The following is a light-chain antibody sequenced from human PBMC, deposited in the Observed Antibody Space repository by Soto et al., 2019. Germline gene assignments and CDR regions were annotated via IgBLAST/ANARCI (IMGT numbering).Light chain of an antibody. CDR2: DAS. CDR1: QSISTW. Sequence: DMQMTQSPSTLSASVGDRVTITCRASQSISTWLAWYQQKPGKAPDLLIYDASSLQTGVPSRFSGSGAGTEFTLTITSLQSDDFATYYCQQYDTYPLSFGGGTEVEIK. CDR3: QQYDTYPLS. J-gene: IGKJ4*01. V-gene: IGKV1-5*01.